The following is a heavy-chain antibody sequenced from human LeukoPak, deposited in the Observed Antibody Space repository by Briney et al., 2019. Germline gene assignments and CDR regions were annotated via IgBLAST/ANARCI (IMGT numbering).Heavy chain of an antibody. D-gene: IGHD3-10*01. Sequence: ASVKVSCKASGYTFTGYYMHWVRQAPGQGLEWMGWINPNSGGTNYAQKFQGRVTMTRDTSISTAYMELSRLRSDDTVVYYCARDWRITMVRGPLDYWGQGTLVTVSS. CDR2: INPNSGGT. V-gene: IGHV1-2*02. CDR3: ARDWRITMVRGPLDY. CDR1: GYTFTGYY. J-gene: IGHJ4*02.